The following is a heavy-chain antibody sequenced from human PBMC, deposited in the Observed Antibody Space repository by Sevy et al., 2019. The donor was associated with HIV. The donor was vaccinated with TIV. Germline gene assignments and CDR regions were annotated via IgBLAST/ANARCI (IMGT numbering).Heavy chain of an antibody. CDR2: VNHSGST. J-gene: IGHJ3*01. CDR3: ARNYYDGSGNEGFDV. D-gene: IGHD3-22*01. Sequence: SETLSLTCAVYGGSFSGYYWSWIRQPPGKGLEWIGEVNHSGSTNYNPSLKSRVTISVDTSKNQFSLKLSSVTAADTAVYYCARNYYDGSGNEGFDVWGHGTMVTVSS. V-gene: IGHV4-34*01. CDR1: GGSFSGYY.